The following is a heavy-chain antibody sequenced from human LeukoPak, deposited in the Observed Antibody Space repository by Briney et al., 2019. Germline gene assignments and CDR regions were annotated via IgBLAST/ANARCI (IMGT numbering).Heavy chain of an antibody. Sequence: GGSLRLSCAASGFTFSSYGMHWVRQAPGKGLEWVATISYDGSDKYYADSVKGRFTISRDSSKNTLYLQMNSLRAEDTAVYYCAKGYPDYWGQGTPVTVSS. CDR1: GFTFSSYG. D-gene: IGHD1-1*01. CDR3: AKGYPDY. CDR2: ISYDGSDK. J-gene: IGHJ4*02. V-gene: IGHV3-30*18.